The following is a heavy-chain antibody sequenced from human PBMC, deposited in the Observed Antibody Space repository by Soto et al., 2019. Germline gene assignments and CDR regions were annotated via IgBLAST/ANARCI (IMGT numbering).Heavy chain of an antibody. CDR2: ISAYNGNT. J-gene: IGHJ4*02. D-gene: IGHD6-19*01. V-gene: IGHV1-18*01. CDR3: ARSPGVYSSGWYTDY. CDR1: GYTFTSYG. Sequence: ASVKVSCKASGYTFTSYGISWVRQAPGQGLGWMGWISAYNGNTNYAQRLQGRVTMTTDTSTSTAYMELRSLRSDDTAVYYCARSPGVYSSGWYTDYWGQGTLVTVSS.